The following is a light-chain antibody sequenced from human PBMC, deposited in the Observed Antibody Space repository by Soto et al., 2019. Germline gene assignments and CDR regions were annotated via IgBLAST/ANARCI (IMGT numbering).Light chain of an antibody. CDR2: EVN. Sequence: QSVLTQPPSASGSPGQSVAISCTGTSSDVGGYNYVSWYQQHPGKAPKLMIYEVNKRPLGVPDRFSGSKSGNTASLTVSGLQAEDEADYYCSSYAGSSNVFGTGTKVT. CDR1: SSDVGGYNY. CDR3: SSYAGSSNV. J-gene: IGLJ1*01. V-gene: IGLV2-8*01.